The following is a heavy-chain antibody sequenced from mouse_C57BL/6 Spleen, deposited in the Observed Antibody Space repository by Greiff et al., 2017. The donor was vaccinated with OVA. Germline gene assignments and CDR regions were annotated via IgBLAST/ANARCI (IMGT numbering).Heavy chain of an antibody. J-gene: IGHJ4*01. CDR2: ISSGSSTI. Sequence: EVKVVESGGGLVKPGGSLKLSCAASGFTFSDYGMHWVRQAPEKGLEWVAYISSGSSTIYYADTVKGRFTISRDNAKNTLFLQMTSLRSEDTAMYYCARGGGNHAMDYWGQGTSVTVSS. D-gene: IGHD2-1*01. CDR3: ARGGGNHAMDY. V-gene: IGHV5-17*01. CDR1: GFTFSDYG.